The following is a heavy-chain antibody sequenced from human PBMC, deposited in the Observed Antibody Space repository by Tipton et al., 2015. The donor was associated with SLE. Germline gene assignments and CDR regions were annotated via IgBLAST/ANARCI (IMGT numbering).Heavy chain of an antibody. Sequence: TLSLTCTVSGGSISSDDYYWTWIRQHPRKGLEWIGHISYSGSANHNPSLESRVTISVDRSKDHFSLKLTSVTAADTAVYFCARGGVGGYDYFDHWGQGTPVTVSS. CDR3: ARGGVGGYDYFDH. CDR1: GGSISSDDYY. D-gene: IGHD5-12*01. V-gene: IGHV4-31*03. CDR2: ISYSGSA. J-gene: IGHJ4*02.